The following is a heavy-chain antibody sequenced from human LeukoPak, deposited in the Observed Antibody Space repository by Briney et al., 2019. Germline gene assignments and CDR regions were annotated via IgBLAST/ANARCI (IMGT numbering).Heavy chain of an antibody. J-gene: IGHJ4*02. V-gene: IGHV3-53*01. D-gene: IGHD1-26*01. Sequence: QTGGSLRLSCAASGFTVSSNYMSWVRQAPGKGLEWVSVIYSGGSTYYADSVKGRFTISRDNSKNTLYLQMNSLRAEDTAVYYCASIRLGAYDYWGQGTLVTVSS. CDR3: ASIRLGAYDY. CDR2: IYSGGST. CDR1: GFTVSSNY.